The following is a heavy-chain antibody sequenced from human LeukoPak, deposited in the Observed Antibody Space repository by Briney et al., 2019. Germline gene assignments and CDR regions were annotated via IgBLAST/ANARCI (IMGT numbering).Heavy chain of an antibody. Sequence: GGSLRLSCAASGFTFSSYAMHWVRQAPGKGLEWVAVISYDGSNKYYADSVKGRFTISRDYYKNTLYLQMNSLRAEDTAVYYCARRLWTGSKLYYYGMDVWGQGTTVTVSS. CDR3: ARRLWTGSKLYYYGMDV. CDR1: GFTFSSYA. CDR2: ISYDGSNK. V-gene: IGHV3-30-3*01. D-gene: IGHD3/OR15-3a*01. J-gene: IGHJ6*02.